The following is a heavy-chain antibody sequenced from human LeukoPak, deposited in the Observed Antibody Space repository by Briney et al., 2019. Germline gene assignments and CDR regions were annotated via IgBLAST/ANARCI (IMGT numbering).Heavy chain of an antibody. D-gene: IGHD3-22*01. CDR1: GYTFTNYG. J-gene: IGHJ4*02. CDR3: ARAGHRRYYYDGGYDY. V-gene: IGHV1-18*01. CDR2: ISGYNGNT. Sequence: GASVKVSCKASGYTFTNYGITWVRQAPGQGLEWMGWISGYNGNTIYAQKLQGRVTMTTDTSTSTAYMELRSLRSDDTAVYYCARAGHRRYYYDGGYDYWGQGTLVTVSS.